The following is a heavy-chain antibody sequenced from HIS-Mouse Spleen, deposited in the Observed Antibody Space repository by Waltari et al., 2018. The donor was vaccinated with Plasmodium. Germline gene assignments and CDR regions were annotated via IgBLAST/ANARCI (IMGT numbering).Heavy chain of an antibody. CDR2: INHSGST. D-gene: IGHD3-3*01. CDR3: ARVTSSGVYWYFDL. CDR1: GGSFSGYY. Sequence: QVQLQQWGAGLLKPSETLSLTCAVYGGSFSGYYWSWIRQPPGKGLAWIGEINHSGSTNYNPSRKSRVTISVDTSKSQFSLKLSAVTAADTAVYYCARVTSSGVYWYFDLWGRGTLVTVSS. V-gene: IGHV4-34*01. J-gene: IGHJ2*01.